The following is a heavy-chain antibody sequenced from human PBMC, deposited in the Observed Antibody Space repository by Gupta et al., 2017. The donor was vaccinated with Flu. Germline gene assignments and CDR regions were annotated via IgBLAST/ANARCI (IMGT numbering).Heavy chain of an antibody. CDR2: INPSDDST. CDR3: GRDLRAVAGRGGIFYYYQGMDV. J-gene: IGHJ6*02. Sequence: QAQLMQSGGEVKKPGASVKLSCKASGYTFTNYYMHWVRQAPGEGPEWMGVINPSDDSTNYAQKFRGRVSMTRETSTNTVYMELYSLKSDDSAVYFCGRDLRAVAGRGGIFYYYQGMDVWGQGTTVTVSS. D-gene: IGHD6-19*01. V-gene: IGHV1-46*03. CDR1: GYTFTNYY.